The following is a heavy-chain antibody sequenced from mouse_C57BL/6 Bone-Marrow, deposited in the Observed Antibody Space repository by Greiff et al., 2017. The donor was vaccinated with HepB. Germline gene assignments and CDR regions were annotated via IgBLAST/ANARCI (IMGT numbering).Heavy chain of an antibody. Sequence: VQLQQSGAELVRPGTSVKVSCQASGYAFTNYLIEWVKQRPGQGLEWIGVINPGSGGTNYNEKFKGKATLTADKSSSTAYMQLSSLTSEDSAVYFCARRGSKDYFDYWGQGTTLTVSS. D-gene: IGHD1-3*01. J-gene: IGHJ2*01. CDR1: GYAFTNYL. V-gene: IGHV1-54*01. CDR3: ARRGSKDYFDY. CDR2: INPGSGGT.